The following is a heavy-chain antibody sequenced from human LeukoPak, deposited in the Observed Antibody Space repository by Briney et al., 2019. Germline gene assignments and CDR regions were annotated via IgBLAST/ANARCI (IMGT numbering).Heavy chain of an antibody. Sequence: SETLSLTCTVSGDSFTSVTDYWAWIRQPPGKGLEWIASGDYSGGTYYNPSLESRVAISADMSKNQISLKLSSVTAADTAVYYCARLYQVRSPMVYASPSGNYWGQGTLVTVSS. CDR3: ARLYQVRSPMVYASPSGNY. CDR2: GDYSGGT. V-gene: IGHV4-39*07. CDR1: GDSFTSVTDY. D-gene: IGHD2-8*01. J-gene: IGHJ4*02.